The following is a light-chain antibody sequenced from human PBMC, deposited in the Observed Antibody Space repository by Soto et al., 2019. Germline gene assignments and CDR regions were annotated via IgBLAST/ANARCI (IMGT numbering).Light chain of an antibody. J-gene: IGKJ1*01. Sequence: EIKMTQSPSSLSAAVGDRVTISCRASQYINNWLAWYQQKPGKAPNLLIYDVSSLVSGVPSRFSGSGSGTEFTLTISSLQPDDFATYYCQHYNDYVVWTFGQGTKVDI. CDR3: QHYNDYVVWT. CDR1: QYINNW. V-gene: IGKV1-5*01. CDR2: DVS.